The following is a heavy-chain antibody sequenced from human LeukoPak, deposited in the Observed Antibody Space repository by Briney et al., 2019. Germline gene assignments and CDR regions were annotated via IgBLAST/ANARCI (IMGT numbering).Heavy chain of an antibody. CDR3: ARGGYYDTPNWFDP. CDR1: GGTFSSYA. Sequence: ASVKVSCKASGGTFSSYAISWVRQAPGQGLEWMGGIIPNFGTANYAQKFQGRVTITADESTSTAYMELSSLRSEDTAVYYCARGGYYDTPNWFDPWGQGTLVAVSS. V-gene: IGHV1-69*13. CDR2: IIPNFGTA. J-gene: IGHJ5*02. D-gene: IGHD3-22*01.